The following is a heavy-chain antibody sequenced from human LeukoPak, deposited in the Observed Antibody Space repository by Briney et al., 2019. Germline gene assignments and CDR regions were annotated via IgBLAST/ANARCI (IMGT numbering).Heavy chain of an antibody. CDR2: IHYSGST. V-gene: IGHV4-59*08. J-gene: IGHJ5*02. D-gene: IGHD3-10*01. CDR1: GGSISAYY. CDR3: ARVNLVSPTYYYGSGSYYHL. Sequence: SQTLSLTCTVSGGSISAYYWSWIRQPPGKGLEWIGYIHYSGSTNYNPSLKSRVTISVDTSKNQFSLKLSSVTAADTAVYYCARVNLVSPTYYYGSGSYYHLWGQGTLVTVSS.